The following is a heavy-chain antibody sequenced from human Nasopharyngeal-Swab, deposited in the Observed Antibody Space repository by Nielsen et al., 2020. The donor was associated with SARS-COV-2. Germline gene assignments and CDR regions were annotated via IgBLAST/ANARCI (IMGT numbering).Heavy chain of an antibody. Sequence: GESLKISCAVSGFTFSSHGMHWVRQAPGKGLEWVAGIWYDGSETHYAGSVKGRIIISRDNSKRMLYLQMDDLRDEDTAIYYCARDNRGGTLPNWFDTWGQGSLVTVSS. J-gene: IGHJ5*02. D-gene: IGHD3-10*01. CDR3: ARDNRGGTLPNWFDT. CDR1: GFTFSSHG. CDR2: IWYDGSET. V-gene: IGHV3-33*01.